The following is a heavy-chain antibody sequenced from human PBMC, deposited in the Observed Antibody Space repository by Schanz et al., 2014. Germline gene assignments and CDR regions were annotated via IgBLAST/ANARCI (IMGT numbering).Heavy chain of an antibody. Sequence: MQLLESGGGLAQPGGSLRLSCSASGFTFSIYAMHWVRQAPGKGLEYVSAISHDGYSTYYADSVKGRFTISRDNSKNTLYLQMNSLRAEDTAVYYCAKGRFGELSAFAIWGRGTMDTDSS. CDR1: GFTFSIYA. CDR2: ISHDGYST. D-gene: IGHD3-10*01. CDR3: AKGRFGELSAFAI. J-gene: IGHJ3*02. V-gene: IGHV3-64*04.